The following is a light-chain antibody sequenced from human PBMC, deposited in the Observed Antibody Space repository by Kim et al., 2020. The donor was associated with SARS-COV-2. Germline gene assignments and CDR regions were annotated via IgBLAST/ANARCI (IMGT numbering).Light chain of an antibody. CDR3: QQYGSSPYT. CDR1: QSVSSSY. CDR2: GAS. V-gene: IGKV3-20*01. Sequence: LSPGERATLSCRASQSVSSSYLAWYQQKPGQAPRLLIYGASSRATGIPDRFSGSGSGTDFTLTISRLEPEDFAVYYCQQYGSSPYTFGQGTKVDIK. J-gene: IGKJ2*01.